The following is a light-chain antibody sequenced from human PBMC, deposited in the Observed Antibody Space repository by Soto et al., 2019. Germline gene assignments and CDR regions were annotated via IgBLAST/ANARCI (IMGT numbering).Light chain of an antibody. Sequence: AIRMTQSPSSFSASTGARVPITCRASQGISSYLAWYQQKPGKAPKLLIYAASTLQSGVPSRFSGSGSGTDFTLTISCLQSEDFATYYCQQYYSYPQTFGQETKVDIK. CDR3: QQYYSYPQT. J-gene: IGKJ1*01. V-gene: IGKV1-8*01. CDR2: AAS. CDR1: QGISSY.